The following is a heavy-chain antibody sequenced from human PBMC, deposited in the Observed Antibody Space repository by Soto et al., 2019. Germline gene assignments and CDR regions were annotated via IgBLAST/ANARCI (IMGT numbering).Heavy chain of an antibody. V-gene: IGHV4-4*07. Sequence: PSETLSLTCTVSVDSITTYYWSWIRQPAGKGLEWIGRIDASGNTNYNPSLNSRVTMSIDTSKKQFSLKLTSVTAADTAIYYCARYINNWFQPEGMDVRGQGTSLTV. J-gene: IGHJ6*02. D-gene: IGHD6-13*01. CDR3: ARYINNWFQPEGMDV. CDR1: VDSITTYY. CDR2: IDASGNT.